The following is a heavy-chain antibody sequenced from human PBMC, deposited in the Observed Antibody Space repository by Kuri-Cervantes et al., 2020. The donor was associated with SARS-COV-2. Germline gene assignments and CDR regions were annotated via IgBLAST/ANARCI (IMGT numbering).Heavy chain of an antibody. D-gene: IGHD3-22*01. CDR3: ARGNYYDSSGYFYYYGMDV. CDR2: TRNKANSYTT. J-gene: IGHJ6*02. V-gene: IGHV3-72*01. CDR1: GFTFSDHY. Sequence: GESLKISCAASGFTFSDHYMDWVRQAPGKGLEWVGRTRNKANSYTTEYAASVKGRFTISRDDSKNSLYLRMNSLKTEDTAVYYCARGNYYDSSGYFYYYGMDVWGQGTTVTVSS.